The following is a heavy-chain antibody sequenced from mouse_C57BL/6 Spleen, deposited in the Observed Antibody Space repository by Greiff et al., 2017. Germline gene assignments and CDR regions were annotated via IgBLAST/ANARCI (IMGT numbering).Heavy chain of an antibody. CDR3: AREGGYSKIPFAY. D-gene: IGHD2-5*01. CDR1: GYTFTDYN. Sequence: EVQLQQSGPELVKPGASVKMSCKASGYTFTDYNMHWVKQSHGKSLEWIGYINPNNGGTSYNQKFKGKATLTVNKSSSTAYMELRSLTSEDSAVCYCAREGGYSKIPFAYWGQGTLVTVSA. V-gene: IGHV1-22*01. CDR2: INPNNGGT. J-gene: IGHJ3*01.